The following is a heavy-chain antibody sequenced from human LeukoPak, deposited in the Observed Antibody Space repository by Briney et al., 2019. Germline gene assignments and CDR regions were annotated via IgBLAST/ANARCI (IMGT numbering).Heavy chain of an antibody. J-gene: IGHJ4*02. Sequence: SETLSLTCNVSGGSISGYHWSWIRQPPGKGLEWLGYIYYSGSSNYNPSLKSRVTISVDTSKNQFSLKLSSVTAADTAVYYCARDLGSGSPDYWGQGTLVTVSS. D-gene: IGHD3-10*01. V-gene: IGHV4-59*01. CDR3: ARDLGSGSPDY. CDR1: GGSISGYH. CDR2: IYYSGSS.